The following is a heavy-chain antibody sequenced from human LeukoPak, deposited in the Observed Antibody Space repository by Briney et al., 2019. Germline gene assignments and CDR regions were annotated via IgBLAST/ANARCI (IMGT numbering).Heavy chain of an antibody. J-gene: IGHJ5*02. CDR1: GYTFTSYG. V-gene: IGHV1-18*01. D-gene: IGHD3-9*01. Sequence: ASVKVSCNASGYTFTSYGISWVRQAPGQGLEWMGWISAYNGNTNYAQKLQGRVTMTTDTSTSTAYMELRSLRSDDTAVYYCARDCRGSLYDILTGYYRTWFDPWGQGTLVTVSS. CDR3: ARDCRGSLYDILTGYYRTWFDP. CDR2: ISAYNGNT.